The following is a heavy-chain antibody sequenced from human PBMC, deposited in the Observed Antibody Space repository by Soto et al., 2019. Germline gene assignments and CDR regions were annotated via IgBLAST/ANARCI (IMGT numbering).Heavy chain of an antibody. CDR2: IDWDDDK. CDR3: EQRPSSVGKFDS. Sequence: EXGPTLVNPTQTLPLTCTFSLFSLITSGMCVSWIRQPPGKALEWLAPIDWDDDKYYSTSLKTRLTISQDTSKNQVVLTMTNMDPVDTGTYYCEQRPSSVGKFDSWGQGIPVTVYS. V-gene: IGHV2-70*13. D-gene: IGHD2-15*01. J-gene: IGHJ4*02. CDR1: LFSLITSGMC.